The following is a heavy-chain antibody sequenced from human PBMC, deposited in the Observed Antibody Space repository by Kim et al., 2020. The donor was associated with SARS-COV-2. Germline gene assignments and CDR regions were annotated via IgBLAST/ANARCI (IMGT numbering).Heavy chain of an antibody. V-gene: IGHV3-53*01. D-gene: IGHD4-4*01. Sequence: GGSLRLSCAASGFNVSARYMSWVRQAPGGGLEWVSVIYSSGSALHADSVKGRFSISRDTSKNTIYLEMNNLRAEDTAVYYCARDWRTVRHYYFYGLDVWGQGTPVTVSS. CDR3: ARDWRTVRHYYFYGLDV. CDR1: GFNVSARY. J-gene: IGHJ6*02. CDR2: IYSSGSA.